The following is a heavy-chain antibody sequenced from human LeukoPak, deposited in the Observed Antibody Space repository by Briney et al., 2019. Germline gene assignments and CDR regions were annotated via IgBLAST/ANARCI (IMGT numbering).Heavy chain of an antibody. CDR1: GFTFSSYW. D-gene: IGHD3-16*01. V-gene: IGHV3-53*01. Sequence: GGSLRLSCAASGFTFSSYWMSWVRQAPGKGLEWVSFIYSAGSTHYLDSVKGRFTISIDNSKNTLYLQMNSLRAEDTAVYYCARRAGAYTHPYDYWGQGTLVTVS. J-gene: IGHJ4*02. CDR3: ARRAGAYTHPYDY. CDR2: IYSAGST.